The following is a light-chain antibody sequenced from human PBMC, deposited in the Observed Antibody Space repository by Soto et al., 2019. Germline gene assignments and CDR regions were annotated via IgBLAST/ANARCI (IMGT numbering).Light chain of an antibody. J-gene: IGKJ5*01. CDR2: GAS. CDR1: QSISNY. V-gene: IGKV1-39*01. CDR3: QQSYSTPIP. Sequence: IQITHCRSSLATSVGDRVTITCRASQSISNYVNWYQQRPGKAPKLLIYGASSLQSGVPSRFSGSRSETDFTLTISSLQPEDFATYYCQQSYSTPIPLGHVSRLAVK.